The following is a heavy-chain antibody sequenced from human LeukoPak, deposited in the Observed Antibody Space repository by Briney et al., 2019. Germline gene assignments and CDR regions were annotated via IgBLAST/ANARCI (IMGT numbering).Heavy chain of an antibody. J-gene: IGHJ4*02. V-gene: IGHV5-51*01. D-gene: IGHD3-10*01. CDR3: ARSDYYDSGNYYQIDY. CDR1: GYSFTSYW. CDR2: IYPGDSDT. Sequence: GESLKISCKGSGYSFTSYWIGWVRQMLGKGLGWMGIIYPGDSDTRYSPSFQGQVTISADKSISTAYLQWSSLKASDTAMYYCARSDYYDSGNYYQIDYWGQGTLVTVSS.